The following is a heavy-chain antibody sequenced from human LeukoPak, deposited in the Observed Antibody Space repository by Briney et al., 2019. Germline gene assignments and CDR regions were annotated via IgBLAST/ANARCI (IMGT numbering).Heavy chain of an antibody. J-gene: IGHJ4*02. Sequence: SETLSLTCTVSGGSISSYYWSWIRQPPAKGLEWVGYIYYCGSTNYNPSLKSRVTISVKTSKNQFSLKLRSVTAADTAVYYCARVTGYTIEDYFDYWGQGTLVTVSS. CDR2: IYYCGST. V-gene: IGHV4-59*01. CDR3: ARVTGYTIEDYFDY. D-gene: IGHD3-9*01. CDR1: GGSISSYY.